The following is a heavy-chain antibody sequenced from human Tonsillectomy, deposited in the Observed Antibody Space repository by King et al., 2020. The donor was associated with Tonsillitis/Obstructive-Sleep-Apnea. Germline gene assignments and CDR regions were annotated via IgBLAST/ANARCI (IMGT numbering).Heavy chain of an antibody. V-gene: IGHV3-23*04. J-gene: IGHJ5*02. Sequence: VQLVESGGGLVQPGGSLRLSCAASGFTFSSYAMSWVRQAPGKGLEWVSSISGSGGSTYYADSVRGRFTISKANSKNTLYLQMNSLRAEDTAVYYCAKDRGGITIFGVVIMSWFDPWGQGTLVTVSS. D-gene: IGHD3-3*01. CDR2: ISGSGGST. CDR1: GFTFSSYA. CDR3: AKDRGGITIFGVVIMSWFDP.